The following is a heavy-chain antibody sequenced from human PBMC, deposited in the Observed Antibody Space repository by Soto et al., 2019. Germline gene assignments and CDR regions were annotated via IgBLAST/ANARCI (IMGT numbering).Heavy chain of an antibody. CDR2: IKSKTDGGTT. CDR3: TTGPLPYYYDSSVTFAFDI. J-gene: IGHJ3*02. V-gene: IGHV3-15*01. D-gene: IGHD3-22*01. CDR1: GFTFSNAW. Sequence: GVSLRLSCAASGFTFSNAWMSWVRQAPGKGLEWVGRIKSKTDGGTTDYAAPVKGRFTISRDDSKNTLYLQMNSLKTEDTAVYYCTTGPLPYYYDSSVTFAFDIWGQGTMVTV.